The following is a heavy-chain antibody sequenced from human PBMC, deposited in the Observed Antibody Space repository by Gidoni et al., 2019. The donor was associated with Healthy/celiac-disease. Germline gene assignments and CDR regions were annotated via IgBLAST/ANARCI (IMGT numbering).Heavy chain of an antibody. CDR3: AREAIGPYGGYFDY. CDR1: GGSSTSGGYY. Sequence: QVQLQESGPGLVKPSQPLSLNCTVSGGSSTSGGYYWSWIRQHPGKGLEWIGYIYSSGSTYYNPSLKSRVTISVDTSKNQFSLKLSSVTAADTAVYYCAREAIGPYGGYFDYWGQGTLVTVSS. J-gene: IGHJ4*02. CDR2: IYSSGST. D-gene: IGHD4-17*01. V-gene: IGHV4-31*03.